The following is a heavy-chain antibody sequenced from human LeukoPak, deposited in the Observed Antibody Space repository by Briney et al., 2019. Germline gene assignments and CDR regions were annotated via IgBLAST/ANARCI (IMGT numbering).Heavy chain of an antibody. CDR2: IFPLDADT. D-gene: IGHD3-10*01. V-gene: IGHV5-51*01. CDR1: TDTFSTSW. Sequence: GVSLKISCQGSTDTFSTSWIGWVRQMSGRGLEWMGIIFPLDADTRYSPSFQGHVTISVDKSINTAYLQWSSLKASDSAVYYCARQKGSGSEMDWGQGTLVTVSS. J-gene: IGHJ4*02. CDR3: ARQKGSGSEMD.